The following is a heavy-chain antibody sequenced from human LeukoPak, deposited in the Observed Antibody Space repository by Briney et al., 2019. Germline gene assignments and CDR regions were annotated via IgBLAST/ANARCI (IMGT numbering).Heavy chain of an antibody. V-gene: IGHV4-34*01. J-gene: IGHJ4*02. D-gene: IGHD1-7*01. CDR1: GFTFSSYS. CDR2: INHSGST. CDR3: ARDWYYDY. Sequence: GSLRLSCAASGFTFSSYSMNWVRQAPGKGLEWIGEINHSGSTNYNPSLKSRVTISVDTSKNQFSLKLSSVTAADTAVYYCARDWYYDYWGQGTLVTVSS.